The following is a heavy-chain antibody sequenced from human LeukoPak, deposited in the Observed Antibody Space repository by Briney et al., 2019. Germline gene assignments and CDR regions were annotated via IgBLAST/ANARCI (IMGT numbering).Heavy chain of an antibody. Sequence: GGSLRLSCAASGSTFSSYAMSWVRQAPGKGLEWVSAISGSGGSTNYADSVKGRFTISRDNSRNTLYLQMNSLRAEDTAVYYCAKPEGYCSSTSCSWGAFDIWGQGTMVTVSS. CDR1: GSTFSSYA. CDR3: AKPEGYCSSTSCSWGAFDI. V-gene: IGHV3-23*01. J-gene: IGHJ3*02. CDR2: ISGSGGST. D-gene: IGHD2-2*01.